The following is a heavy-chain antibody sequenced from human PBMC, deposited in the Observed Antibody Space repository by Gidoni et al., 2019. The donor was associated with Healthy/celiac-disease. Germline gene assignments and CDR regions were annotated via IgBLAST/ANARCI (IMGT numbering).Heavy chain of an antibody. Sequence: EVQLVESGGGLVQPGGSLRLSCAASGFTVSSNYMSWVRQAPGKGLEWVSVIYSGGSTYYADSVKGRFTISRDNSKNTLYLQMNSLRAEDTAVYYCATDIVVVPAPGGVWGKGTTVTVSS. J-gene: IGHJ6*04. V-gene: IGHV3-66*01. CDR1: GFTVSSNY. CDR2: IYSGGST. CDR3: ATDIVVVPAPGGV. D-gene: IGHD2-2*01.